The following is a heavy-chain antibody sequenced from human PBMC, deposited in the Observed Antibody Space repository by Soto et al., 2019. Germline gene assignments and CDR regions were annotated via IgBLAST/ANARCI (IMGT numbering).Heavy chain of an antibody. J-gene: IGHJ6*02. CDR1: GFTFSSYE. CDR3: ARDSRYDSSGYFDYYYYGMDV. Sequence: EVQLVESGGGLVQPGGSLRLSCAASGFTFSSYEMNWVRQAPGKGLEWVSYISSSGSTRYYADSVKGRFTISRDNAKNSLYLQMSSRRAEDTAVYSCARDSRYDSSGYFDYYYYGMDVWGQGTTVTVSS. V-gene: IGHV3-48*03. CDR2: ISSSGSTR. D-gene: IGHD3-22*01.